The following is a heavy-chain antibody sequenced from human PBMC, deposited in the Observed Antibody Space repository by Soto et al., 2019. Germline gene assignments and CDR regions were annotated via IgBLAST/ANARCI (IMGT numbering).Heavy chain of an antibody. V-gene: IGHV4-34*01. CDR3: ARAPPLSEYYDYIWGSYRSFSAFDI. CDR2: INHSGST. J-gene: IGHJ3*02. D-gene: IGHD3-16*02. CDR1: GGSFSGYY. Sequence: SETLSLTCAVYGGSFSGYYWSWIRQPPGKGLEWIGEINHSGSTNYNPSLKSRVTISVDTSKNQFSLKLSSVTAADTAVYYCARAPPLSEYYDYIWGSYRSFSAFDIWGQGTMVTVSS.